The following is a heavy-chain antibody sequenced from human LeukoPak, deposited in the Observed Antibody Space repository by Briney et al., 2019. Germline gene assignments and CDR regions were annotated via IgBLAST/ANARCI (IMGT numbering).Heavy chain of an antibody. J-gene: IGHJ3*02. V-gene: IGHV3-30*04. CDR2: ILHDGSDK. D-gene: IGHD6-19*01. CDR3: VRDGMAGTPNAFDM. CDR1: GFFFSTYT. Sequence: GGSLRLSRAASGFFFSTYTMDWVRQAPGKGLEWVALILHDGSDKNYADSVKGRFTISRDNSKNTVHLQMNSLRPEDTAVYYCVRDGMAGTPNAFDMWGQGTMVTVSS.